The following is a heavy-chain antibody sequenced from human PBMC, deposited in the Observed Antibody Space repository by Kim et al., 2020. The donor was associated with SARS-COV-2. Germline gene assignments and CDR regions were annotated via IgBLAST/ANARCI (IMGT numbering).Heavy chain of an antibody. CDR2: K. Sequence: KYYAHSVQGRFIISRDNSKNALYLQMTSLKAEDTAVYYCARDFTADYIDYWGQGTLVTVSS. V-gene: IGHV3-33*01. J-gene: IGHJ4*02. CDR3: ARDFTADYIDY. D-gene: IGHD2-21*02.